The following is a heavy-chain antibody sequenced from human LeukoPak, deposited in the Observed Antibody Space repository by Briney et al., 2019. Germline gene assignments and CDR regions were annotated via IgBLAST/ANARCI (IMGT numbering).Heavy chain of an antibody. D-gene: IGHD1-26*01. CDR1: GFTFSSFS. V-gene: IGHV3-21*01. CDR2: ITSSSTYI. CDR3: ASRSSGSHDY. J-gene: IGHJ4*02. Sequence: PGGSLRLSCAASGFTFSSFSMNWVRQAPGKGLEWVSFITSSSTYIYYADSVKGRFTISRDNAKNSLYLQMNSLRAEDTAVYYCASRSSGSHDYWGQGTLVTVSS.